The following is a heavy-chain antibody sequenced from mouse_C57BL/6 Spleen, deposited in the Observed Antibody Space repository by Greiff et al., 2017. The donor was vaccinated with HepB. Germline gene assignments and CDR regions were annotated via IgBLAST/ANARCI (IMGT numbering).Heavy chain of an antibody. J-gene: IGHJ4*01. Sequence: EVQLQQSGPELVKPGASVKISCKASGYTFTDYYMNWVKQSHGKSLEWIGDINPNNGGTSYNQKFKGKATLTVDKSSSTAYMELRSLTSEDSAVYYCASQTDYGDAMDYWGQGTSVTVSS. CDR1: GYTFTDYY. V-gene: IGHV1-26*01. CDR3: ASQTDYGDAMDY. CDR2: INPNNGGT. D-gene: IGHD1-1*01.